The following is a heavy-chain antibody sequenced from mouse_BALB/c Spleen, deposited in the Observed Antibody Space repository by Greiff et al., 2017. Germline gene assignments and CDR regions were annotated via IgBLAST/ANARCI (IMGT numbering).Heavy chain of an antibody. J-gene: IGHJ3*01. CDR3: ARGFAY. CDR1: GFAFSSYD. Sequence: EVKLVESGGGLVKPGGSLKLSCAASGFAFSSYDMSWVRQTPEKRLEWVAYISSGGGSTYYPDTVKGRFTISRDNAKNTLYLQMSSLKSEDTAMYYCARGFAYWGQGTLVTVSA. CDR2: ISSGGGST. V-gene: IGHV5-12-1*01.